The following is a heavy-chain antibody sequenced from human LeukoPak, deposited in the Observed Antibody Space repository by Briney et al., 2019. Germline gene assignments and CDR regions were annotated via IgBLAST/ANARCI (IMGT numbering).Heavy chain of an antibody. D-gene: IGHD5-18*01. V-gene: IGHV3-48*04. CDR1: GFTFSSYG. Sequence: GGSLRLSCAASGFTFSSYGMHWVRQAPGKGLEWVSYISSSGSTIYYADSVKGRFTISRDNAKNSLYLQMNSLRAEDTAVYYCARGYSYGLDYWGQGTLVTVSS. CDR3: ARGYSYGLDY. CDR2: ISSSGSTI. J-gene: IGHJ4*02.